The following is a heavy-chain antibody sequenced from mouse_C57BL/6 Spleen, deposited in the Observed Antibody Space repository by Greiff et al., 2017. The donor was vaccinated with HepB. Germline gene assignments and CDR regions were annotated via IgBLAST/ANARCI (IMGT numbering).Heavy chain of an antibody. CDR1: GYTFTDYY. CDR2: INPYNGGT. D-gene: IGHD2-2*01. V-gene: IGHV1-19*01. CDR3: ARWGYDGDDYYAMDY. Sequence: EVKLQQSGPVLVKPGASVKMSCKASGYTFTDYYMNWVKQSHGKSLEWIGVINPYNGGTSYNQKFKGKATLTVDKSSSTAYMELNSLTSEDSAVYYCARWGYDGDDYYAMDYWGQGTSVTVSS. J-gene: IGHJ4*01.